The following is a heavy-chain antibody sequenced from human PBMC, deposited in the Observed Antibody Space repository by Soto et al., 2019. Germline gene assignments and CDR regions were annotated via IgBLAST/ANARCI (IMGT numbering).Heavy chain of an antibody. Sequence: EVQLVESGGGLVQPGGSLRLSCAASGFTFSSYWMHWVRQAPGKGLVWVSRVYTDGSRTSYADSVKGRFTISRDNAENTLYLQMNSLRAVDTAVYYCARGAGGYYYMDVWGKGTTVTVSS. D-gene: IGHD3-10*01. CDR2: VYTDGSRT. CDR1: GFTFSSYW. CDR3: ARGAGGYYYMDV. V-gene: IGHV3-74*01. J-gene: IGHJ6*03.